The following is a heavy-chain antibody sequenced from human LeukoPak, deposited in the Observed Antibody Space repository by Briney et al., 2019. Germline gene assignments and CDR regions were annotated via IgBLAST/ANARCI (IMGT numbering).Heavy chain of an antibody. CDR1: GYTFTSYG. CDR2: ISAYNGNT. Sequence: GASVKVSCKASGYTFTSYGISWVRQAPGQGLEWMGWISAYNGNTNYAQKLQGRVTMTTDTSTSTAHMELRSLRSDDTAVYYCARDYARAARSPGYWGQGTLVTVSS. CDR3: ARDYARAARSPGY. V-gene: IGHV1-18*01. J-gene: IGHJ4*02. D-gene: IGHD6-6*01.